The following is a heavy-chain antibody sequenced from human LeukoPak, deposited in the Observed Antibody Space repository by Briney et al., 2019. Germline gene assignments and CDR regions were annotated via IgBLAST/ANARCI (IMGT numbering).Heavy chain of an antibody. J-gene: IGHJ4*02. CDR3: ARDSNWSPDY. V-gene: IGHV3-48*03. Sequence: GGSLRLSCAASGFTFSSYEMNWVRQAPGKGLEWVSYINTNGRTIYYADSLKGRFTISRDNAKNSLYLQMNSLRAGDTAVYYCARDSNWSPDYWGQGTLVTVSS. D-gene: IGHD1-1*01. CDR1: GFTFSSYE. CDR2: INTNGRTI.